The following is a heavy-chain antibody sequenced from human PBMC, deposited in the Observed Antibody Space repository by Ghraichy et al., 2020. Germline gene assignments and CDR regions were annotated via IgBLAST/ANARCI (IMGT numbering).Heavy chain of an antibody. J-gene: IGHJ4*02. CDR2: IHYSGSS. CDR1: GGAISRSSYY. CDR3: VRAGYCSSTSCYIDY. V-gene: IGHV4-39*07. D-gene: IGHD2-2*02. Sequence: SETLSLTCIVSGGAISRSSYYWGWVRQPPGKGLEWIGIIHYSGSSDYNPSLKSRVTISADTSKNQFSLRLRFVTAADTAIYYCVRAGYCSSTSCYIDYWAQGTLVTVSS.